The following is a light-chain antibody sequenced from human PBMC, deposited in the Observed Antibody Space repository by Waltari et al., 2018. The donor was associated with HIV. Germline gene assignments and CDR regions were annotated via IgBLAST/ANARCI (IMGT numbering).Light chain of an antibody. CDR1: SRDVGGYHS. CDR2: DIN. J-gene: IGLJ2*01. CDR3: CSHAGTTTLV. V-gene: IGLV2-23*02. Sequence: QSALTKPASVSGSPGQSITISCTGTSRDVGGYHSVYWYPQHPGKAPKLMIYDINKSPAGVSNRFSGTKSGNTASLTISGVQAEDEADYYCCSHAGTTTLVFGGGTKLTVL.